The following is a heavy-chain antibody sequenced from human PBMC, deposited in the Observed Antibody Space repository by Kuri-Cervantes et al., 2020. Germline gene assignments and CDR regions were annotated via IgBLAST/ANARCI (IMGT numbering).Heavy chain of an antibody. CDR3: ARRSGWYGNFDY. Sequence: SETLSLTCTVSGGSISSSSYYWGWIRQPPGKGLEWIGSIYYSGSTYYNPSLKSRVTISVDTPKNQFSLKLSSVTAADTAVYYCARRSGWYGNFDYWGQGTLVTVSS. CDR2: IYYSGST. D-gene: IGHD6-19*01. J-gene: IGHJ4*02. V-gene: IGHV4-39*01. CDR1: GGSISSSSYY.